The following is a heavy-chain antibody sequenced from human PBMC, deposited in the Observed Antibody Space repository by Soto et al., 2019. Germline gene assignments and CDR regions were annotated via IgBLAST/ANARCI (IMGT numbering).Heavy chain of an antibody. CDR2: INHSGST. D-gene: IGHD6-19*01. V-gene: IGHV4-34*01. CDR1: GGSFSGYY. Sequence: SETLSLTCAVYGGSFSGYYWSWIRQPPGKGLEWIGEINHSGSTNYNPSLKSRVTISVDTSKNQFSLKLSSVTAADTAVYYCARKGESSGWRYFDYWGQGTLVTVSS. J-gene: IGHJ4*02. CDR3: ARKGESSGWRYFDY.